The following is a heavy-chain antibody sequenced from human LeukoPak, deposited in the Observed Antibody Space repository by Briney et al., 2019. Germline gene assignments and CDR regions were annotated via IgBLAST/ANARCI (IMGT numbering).Heavy chain of an antibody. D-gene: IGHD6-13*01. J-gene: IGHJ5*02. V-gene: IGHV1-2*02. CDR1: GFTFSSYA. Sequence: GGSLRLSCAASGFTFSSYAMHWVRQAPGQGLEWMGWINPNSGGTNYAQKFQGRVTMTRDTSISTAYMELSRLRSDDTAVYYCARSSIAAPANWFDPWGQGTLVTVSS. CDR2: INPNSGGT. CDR3: ARSSIAAPANWFDP.